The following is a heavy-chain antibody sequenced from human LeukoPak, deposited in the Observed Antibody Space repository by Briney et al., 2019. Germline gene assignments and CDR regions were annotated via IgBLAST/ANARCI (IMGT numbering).Heavy chain of an antibody. CDR2: ISSGGSAK. CDR1: GFVLSDYY. D-gene: IGHD2-21*02. J-gene: IGHJ6*03. CDR3: ARDDCGGDCSYPDFYYMDV. Sequence: PGGSLRLSCAASGFVLSDYYMSWIRQAPGKRLEWISYISSGGSAKYYADSVRGRFTISRDNSKNSLYLQMNSLRAEDTAVYYCARDDCGGDCSYPDFYYMDVWGKGTTVTISS. V-gene: IGHV3-11*01.